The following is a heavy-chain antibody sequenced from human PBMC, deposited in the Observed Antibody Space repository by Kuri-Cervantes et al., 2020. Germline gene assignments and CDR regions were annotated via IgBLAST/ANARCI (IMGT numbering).Heavy chain of an antibody. D-gene: IGHD3-16*01. CDR1: GYSISSDYY. Sequence: SQTLSLTCAVSGYSISSDYYWGWIRQPPGKGLQWIGSIYHSGNTYHNPSLKRRVTISVDTSKNQFSLKLSSVTAADTAVYYCARGGGGVDYWGQGTLVTVSS. J-gene: IGHJ4*02. CDR2: IYHSGNT. V-gene: IGHV4-38-2*01. CDR3: ARGGGGVDY.